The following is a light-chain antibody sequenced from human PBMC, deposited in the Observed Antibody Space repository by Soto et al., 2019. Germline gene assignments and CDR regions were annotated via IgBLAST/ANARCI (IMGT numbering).Light chain of an antibody. J-gene: IGKJ4*01. CDR1: QTDSSSC. CDR3: QHYDNSAALT. V-gene: IGKV3-20*01. Sequence: EIVLTQSPGTLSLSPGESATLFCRASQTDSSSCLAWYQQKPGQAPRLLIYGVSSRATGIPDRFSGSGSGTDFTLTISRLQPEDFAVYYCQHYDNSAALTFGGGTNVEIK. CDR2: GVS.